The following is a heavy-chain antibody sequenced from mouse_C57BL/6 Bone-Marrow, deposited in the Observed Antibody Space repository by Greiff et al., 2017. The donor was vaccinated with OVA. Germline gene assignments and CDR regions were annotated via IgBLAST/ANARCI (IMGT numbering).Heavy chain of an antibody. V-gene: IGHV1-64*01. Sequence: QVQLKQPGAELVKPGASVKLSCKASGYTFTSYWMHWVKQRPGQGLEWIGMIHPNSGSTNYNEKFKSKATLTVDKSSSTAYMQLSSLTSEDSAVYYCARWGGTAWFAYWGQGTLVTVSA. J-gene: IGHJ3*01. CDR1: GYTFTSYW. CDR3: ARWGGTAWFAY. CDR2: IHPNSGST. D-gene: IGHD3-3*01.